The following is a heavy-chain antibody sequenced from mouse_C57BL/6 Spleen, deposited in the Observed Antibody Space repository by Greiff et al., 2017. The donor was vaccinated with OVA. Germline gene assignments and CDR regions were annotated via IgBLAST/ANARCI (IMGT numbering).Heavy chain of an antibody. CDR1: GFTFSSYA. Sequence: EVKVVESGGGLVKPGGSLKLSCAASGFTFSSYAMSWVRQTPEKRLEWVATISDGGSYTYYPDNVKGRFTISRDNAKNNLYLQMSHLKSEDTAMYYCARDALGSAWFAYWGQGTLVTVSA. CDR3: ARDALGSAWFAY. D-gene: IGHD4-1*01. CDR2: ISDGGSYT. J-gene: IGHJ3*01. V-gene: IGHV5-4*01.